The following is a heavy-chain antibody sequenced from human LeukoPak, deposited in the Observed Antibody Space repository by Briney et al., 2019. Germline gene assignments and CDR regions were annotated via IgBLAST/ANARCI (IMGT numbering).Heavy chain of an antibody. J-gene: IGHJ4*02. Sequence: PSETLSLTCSVSGASISSHYWSWIRQPPGKGLEWIGYIHYSGSTNCNPSLKSRVTISLDTSKNQFSLKLSSVTAADTAVYYCARGPYYDSSGYLIFWGQGTLVTVSS. CDR2: IHYSGST. CDR3: ARGPYYDSSGYLIF. D-gene: IGHD3-22*01. V-gene: IGHV4-59*11. CDR1: GASISSHY.